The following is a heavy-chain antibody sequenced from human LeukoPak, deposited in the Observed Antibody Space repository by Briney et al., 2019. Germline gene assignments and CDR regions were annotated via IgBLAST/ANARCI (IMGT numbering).Heavy chain of an antibody. CDR3: AKKYYYGSWTKYYFDY. Sequence: GGSLRLSCAASGFTFSSYAMSWVRQAPGKGLERVSAISGSGGSTYYADSVKGRFTISRDNSKNTLYLQMNSLRAEDTAVYYCAKKYYYGSWTKYYFDYWGQGTLVTVSS. D-gene: IGHD3-10*01. V-gene: IGHV3-23*01. CDR2: ISGSGGST. J-gene: IGHJ4*02. CDR1: GFTFSSYA.